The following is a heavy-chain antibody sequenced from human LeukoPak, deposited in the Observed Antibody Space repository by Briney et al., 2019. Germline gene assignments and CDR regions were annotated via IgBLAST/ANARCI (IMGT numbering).Heavy chain of an antibody. CDR2: ITGSGGST. CDR3: ANAPISITVTGRDY. Sequence: GGTLRLSCAASGIAFSSYALTWVRQAPGKGLEWVSLITGSGGSTYYADSVKGRFTISRDNSKNTLYLQMNSLRDEDTAVYYCANAPISITVTGRDYWGQGTLVTVSS. CDR1: GIAFSSYA. J-gene: IGHJ4*02. D-gene: IGHD6-19*01. V-gene: IGHV3-23*01.